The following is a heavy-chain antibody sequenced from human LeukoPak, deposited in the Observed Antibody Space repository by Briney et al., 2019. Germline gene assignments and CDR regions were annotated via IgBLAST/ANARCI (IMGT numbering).Heavy chain of an antibody. CDR3: ARVPTLSYYYESSGYCDY. J-gene: IGHJ4*02. V-gene: IGHV1-18*01. Sequence: ASVKVSCKASGYTFTSYGISWVRQAPGQGLEWMGWISAYNGNTNYAQKLQGRVTMTTDTSTSTAYMELRSLRSDDTAVYYCARVPTLSYYYESSGYCDYWGQGTLVTVSS. CDR2: ISAYNGNT. D-gene: IGHD3-22*01. CDR1: GYTFTSYG.